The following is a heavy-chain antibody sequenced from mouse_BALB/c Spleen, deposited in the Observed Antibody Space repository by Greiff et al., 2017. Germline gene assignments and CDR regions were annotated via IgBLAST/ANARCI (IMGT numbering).Heavy chain of an antibody. CDR2: IYPGNGDT. CDR3: ARRVRRLGNYAMDY. V-gene: IGHV1-12*01. CDR1: GYTFTSYN. J-gene: IGHJ4*01. D-gene: IGHD1-2*01. Sequence: QVQLQQPGAELVKPGASVKMSCKASGYTFTSYNMHWVKQTPGQGLEWIGAIYPGNGDTSYNQKFKGKATLTADKSSSTAYMQLSSLTSEDSAVYYCARRVRRLGNYAMDYWGQGTSVTVSS.